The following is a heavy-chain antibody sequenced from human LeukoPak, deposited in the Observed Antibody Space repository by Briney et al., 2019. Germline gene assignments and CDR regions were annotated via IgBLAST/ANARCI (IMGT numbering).Heavy chain of an antibody. D-gene: IGHD1-1*01. CDR3: VNNWSCDS. Sequence: GGSLRLSCSASGFTFSSYAMHWVRQAPGKGLEYVSAIISNGGSAYYADSVKGRFTISRDNSKNTLYLQMSSLRTEDTAVYYCVNNWSCDSWGQGTLVTVSS. J-gene: IGHJ5*01. CDR2: IISNGGSA. V-gene: IGHV3-64D*09. CDR1: GFTFSSYA.